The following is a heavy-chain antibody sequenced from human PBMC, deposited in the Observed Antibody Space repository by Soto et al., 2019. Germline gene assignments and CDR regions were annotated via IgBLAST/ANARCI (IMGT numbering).Heavy chain of an antibody. CDR1: GYTFTSYD. V-gene: IGHV1-8*01. Sequence: ASVKVSCKASGYTFTSYDINWVRQATGQGLEWMGWMNPNSGNTGYAQKFQGRVTMTRNTSISTAYMELSSLRSEDTAVYYCARATLGDCISTSCYGELDYWGQGSLVTVSA. D-gene: IGHD2-2*01. CDR2: MNPNSGNT. CDR3: ARATLGDCISTSCYGELDY. J-gene: IGHJ4*02.